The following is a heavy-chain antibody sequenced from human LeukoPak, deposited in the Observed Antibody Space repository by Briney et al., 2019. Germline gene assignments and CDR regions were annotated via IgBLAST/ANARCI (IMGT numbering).Heavy chain of an antibody. CDR3: ARVKGYNRAFDI. J-gene: IGHJ3*02. V-gene: IGHV4-59*12. D-gene: IGHD5-24*01. CDR2: IYYSGST. CDR1: GGSISSYY. Sequence: PSETLSLTCTVSGGSISSYYWSWIRQPPGKGLEWIGYIYYSGSTYYNPSLKSRVTISVDTSKNQFSLKLSSVTAADTAVYYCARVKGYNRAFDIWGQGTMVTVSS.